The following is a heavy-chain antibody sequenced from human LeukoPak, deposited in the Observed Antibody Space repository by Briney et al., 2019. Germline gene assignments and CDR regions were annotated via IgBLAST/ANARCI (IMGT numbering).Heavy chain of an antibody. D-gene: IGHD3-22*01. CDR3: AREWDNYYDSSGLDY. J-gene: IGHJ4*02. CDR2: ISSSSSYI. V-gene: IGHV3-21*01. CDR1: GFTFSSYS. Sequence: PGGSLRLSCAASGFTFSSYSMNWVRQAPGKGLEWVSSISSSSSYIYYADSVKGRFTISRDNAKNSLYLQMNSLRAEDTAVYYCAREWDNYYDSSGLDYWGQGTLVTVSS.